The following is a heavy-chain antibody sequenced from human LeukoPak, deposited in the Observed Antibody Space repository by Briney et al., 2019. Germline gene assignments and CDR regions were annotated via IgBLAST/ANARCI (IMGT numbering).Heavy chain of an antibody. D-gene: IGHD3-9*01. CDR2: IIPIFGTA. V-gene: IGHV1-69*13. J-gene: IGHJ4*02. CDR1: GGTFSSYA. Sequence: SVKVSCKASGGTFSSYAISWVRQAPGQGLEWMGGIIPIFGTATYAQKFQGRVTITADESTSTAYMELSSLRSEDTAVYYCARERCYDILTGPYDYWGQGTLVTVSS. CDR3: ARERCYDILTGPYDY.